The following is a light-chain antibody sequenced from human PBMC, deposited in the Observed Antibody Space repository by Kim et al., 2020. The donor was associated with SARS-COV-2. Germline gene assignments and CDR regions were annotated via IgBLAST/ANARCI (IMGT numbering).Light chain of an antibody. CDR2: QDS. Sequence: SYELTQPPSVSVSPGQTASITCSGDKLGDKYACWYQQKPGQSPVLVIYQDSKRPSGIPERFSGSNSGKTATLTISGTQAMDEADYYCQAWDRTTVVFGGG. V-gene: IGLV3-1*01. CDR1: KLGDKY. CDR3: QAWDRTTVV. J-gene: IGLJ2*01.